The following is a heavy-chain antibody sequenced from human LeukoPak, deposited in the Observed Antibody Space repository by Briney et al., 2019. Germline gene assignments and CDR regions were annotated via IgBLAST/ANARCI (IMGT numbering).Heavy chain of an antibody. J-gene: IGHJ4*02. CDR3: ARRSSGGGLFDY. D-gene: IGHD6-19*01. V-gene: IGHV4-39*02. Sequence: GSLRLSCAASGLTFSNYAMSWVRQPPGKGLEWIGSIFYSGNTYYNASLKSRVTISVDTSKNHFSLKLSSVTSADTAVYYCARRSSGGGLFDYWGQGTLVTVSS. CDR2: IFYSGNT. CDR1: GLTFSNYA.